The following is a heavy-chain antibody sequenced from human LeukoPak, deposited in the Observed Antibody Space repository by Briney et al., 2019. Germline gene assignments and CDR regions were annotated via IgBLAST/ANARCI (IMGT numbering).Heavy chain of an antibody. D-gene: IGHD2-2*01. V-gene: IGHV3-21*01. Sequence: GGSLRLSCAASGFTFSSYSMNWVRQAPGKGLEWVSSISSSSSYIYYADSVKGRFTISRDNAKSSLYLQMNSLRAEDTAVYYCARATYCSSTSCPEAFDIWGQGTMVSVSS. CDR3: ARATYCSSTSCPEAFDI. CDR1: GFTFSSYS. CDR2: ISSSSSYI. J-gene: IGHJ3*02.